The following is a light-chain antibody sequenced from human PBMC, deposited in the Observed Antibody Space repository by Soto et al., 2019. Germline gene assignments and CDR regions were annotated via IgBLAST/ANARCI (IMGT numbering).Light chain of an antibody. CDR1: QSISSW. V-gene: IGKV1-5*01. Sequence: DSQMTQSPSTLSASVGDRVTITCRASQSISSWLAWYQQKPGKAPKLLIYDASSLESGVPSRFSGSGSGTEFTLTISSLQPDDFATYYCQQYNSYSRRTFGQGTKV. CDR3: QQYNSYSRRT. CDR2: DAS. J-gene: IGKJ1*01.